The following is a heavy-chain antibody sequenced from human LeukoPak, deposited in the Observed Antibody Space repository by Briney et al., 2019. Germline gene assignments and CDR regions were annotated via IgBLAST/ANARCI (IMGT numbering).Heavy chain of an antibody. CDR3: ARHLSGIAVDFDY. CDR2: IYYSGST. Sequence: SETLSLTCTVSGGSISSGDYYWSWIRQPPGKGLEWIGYIYYSGSTYYNPSLKSRVTISVDTSKNQFSLKLSSVTAADTAVYYCARHLSGIAVDFDYWGQGTLVTVSS. CDR1: GGSISSGDYY. D-gene: IGHD6-19*01. V-gene: IGHV4-30-4*08. J-gene: IGHJ4*02.